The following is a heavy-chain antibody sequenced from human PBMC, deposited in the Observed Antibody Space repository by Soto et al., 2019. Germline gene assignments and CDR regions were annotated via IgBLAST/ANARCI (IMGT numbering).Heavy chain of an antibody. CDR3: ARHGFGPLHGLVDV. CDR2: INYDGYS. D-gene: IGHD3-10*01. V-gene: IGHV4-59*08. J-gene: IGHJ6*02. Sequence: QVQLQESGPGLVKPAETLSLTCTVSGGSITNYYCSWFRQPPGKGLEWFDYINYDGYSAYNLSLKRRVTLSMDASKTQLSLMLESVTATDTAVYYCARHGFGPLHGLVDVWGPGTTVIVSS. CDR1: GGSITNYY.